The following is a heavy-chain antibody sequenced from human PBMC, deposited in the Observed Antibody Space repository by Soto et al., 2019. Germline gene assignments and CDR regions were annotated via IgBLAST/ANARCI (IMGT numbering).Heavy chain of an antibody. J-gene: IGHJ4*02. CDR2: ISDTGGTT. V-gene: IGHV3-23*01. CDR1: GFTFNSYA. Sequence: EVQLLESGGGLVQFGGSLRLSCAASGFTFNSYAMSWVRQAPGKGLEWVSGISDTGGTTNYADSVKGRFTISRDNSKNTLYLQMYSLRAEDTAVYYCGKNKGAGIGAVDSWGQGTMVTVSS. D-gene: IGHD1-1*01. CDR3: GKNKGAGIGAVDS.